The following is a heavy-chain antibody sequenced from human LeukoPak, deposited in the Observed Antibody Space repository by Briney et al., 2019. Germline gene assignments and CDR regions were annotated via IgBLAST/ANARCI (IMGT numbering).Heavy chain of an antibody. D-gene: IGHD1-14*01. J-gene: IGHJ4*02. V-gene: IGHV3-21*06. CDR3: ATETNGRHYDY. CDR2: IGPTGSDR. Sequence: GGSLRLSCTASGLTFSTSGFKWVRQAPGKGLEWVASIGPTGSDRYHADSIKGRFTISRDNANNFLYLQMNSLRAEDTAVYYCATETNGRHYDYWGQGTLLTVSS. CDR1: GLTFSTSG.